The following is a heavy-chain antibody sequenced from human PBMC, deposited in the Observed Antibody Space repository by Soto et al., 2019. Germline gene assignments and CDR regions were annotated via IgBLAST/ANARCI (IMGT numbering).Heavy chain of an antibody. CDR2: IGTAGDT. V-gene: IGHV3-13*01. CDR1: GFTFSSYD. CDR3: ARSMGAVAYDY. Sequence: GGSLRLSCAASGFTFSSYDMHWVRQATGKGLEWVSAIGTAGDTYYPGSVKGRFTISRENAKNSLYLQMNSLRAGDTAVYHCARSMGAVAYDYWGQGTLVTVSS. D-gene: IGHD6-19*01. J-gene: IGHJ4*02.